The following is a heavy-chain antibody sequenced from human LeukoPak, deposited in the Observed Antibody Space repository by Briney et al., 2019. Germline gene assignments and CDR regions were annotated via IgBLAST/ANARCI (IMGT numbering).Heavy chain of an antibody. CDR2: IRQDGSER. CDR3: ASTYYYDSGGYAAGYFQH. CDR1: GFTFSWYW. V-gene: IGHV3-7*02. J-gene: IGHJ1*01. Sequence: GGSLRLSCAASGFTFSWYWMSWVRQAPGKGLEWVANIRQDGSERYYVDSVKGRFTISRDNAKNSLYLQMNSLRDEDTAVYYCASTYYYDSGGYAAGYFQHWGQGTLVTVSS. D-gene: IGHD3-22*01.